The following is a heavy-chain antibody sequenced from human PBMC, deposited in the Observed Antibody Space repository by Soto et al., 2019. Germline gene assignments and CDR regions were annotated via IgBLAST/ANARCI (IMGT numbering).Heavy chain of an antibody. D-gene: IGHD5-18*01. CDR3: ARWGAYTAGIDY. J-gene: IGHJ4*02. CDR2: INAGSGNT. V-gene: IGHV1-3*01. Sequence: ASVKVSCKASGYTFTGYYMHWVRQAPGQGLEWMGWINAGSGNTNYAQKFQGRVTITRDTSASTAYMELSSLRSEDTAVYYCARWGAYTAGIDYWGQGTLVTVSS. CDR1: GYTFTGYY.